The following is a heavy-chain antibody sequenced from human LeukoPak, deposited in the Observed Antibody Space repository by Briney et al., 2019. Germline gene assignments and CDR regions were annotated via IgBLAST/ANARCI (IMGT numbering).Heavy chain of an antibody. CDR2: ISSSGRTV. J-gene: IGHJ5*02. V-gene: IGHV3-48*01. D-gene: IGHD2-8*01. CDR1: EFSLSSYS. Sequence: GGSLRLSCAASEFSLSSYSMDWFRQTPGKGLEWISYISSSGRTVYYADSVEGRFTVSRDNAKDALYLEMNDLRAEDSAVYYCARDINYCTPTLCHRNWFDPWGQGTLVTVSS. CDR3: ARDINYCTPTLCHRNWFDP.